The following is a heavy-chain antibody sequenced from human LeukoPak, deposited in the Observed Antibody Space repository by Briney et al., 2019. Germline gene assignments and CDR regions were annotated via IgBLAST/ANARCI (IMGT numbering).Heavy chain of an antibody. CDR3: ARVGRFLEWLVLDY. CDR2: IKQDGSEK. J-gene: IGHJ4*02. D-gene: IGHD3-3*01. V-gene: IGHV3-7*01. CDR1: GFTFSSYW. Sequence: GSLRLSCAASGFTFSSYWMSWVRQAPGKGLEWVANIKQDGSEKYYVDSVKGRFTISRDNAKNSLYLQMNSLRAEDTAVYYCARVGRFLEWLVLDYWGQGTLVTVSS.